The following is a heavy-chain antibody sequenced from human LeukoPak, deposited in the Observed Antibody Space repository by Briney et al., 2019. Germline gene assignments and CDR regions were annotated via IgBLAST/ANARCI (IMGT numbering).Heavy chain of an antibody. J-gene: IGHJ4*02. CDR2: INPNSGGT. Sequence: ASVKVYCKASGYTFTGYYMHWVRRAPGQGLEWMGWINPNSGGTNYAQKFQGRVTMTRDTSISTAYMELSRLRSDDTAVYYCAYSSGWYNAFDYWGQGTLVTVSS. D-gene: IGHD6-19*01. CDR1: GYTFTGYY. V-gene: IGHV1-2*02. CDR3: AYSSGWYNAFDY.